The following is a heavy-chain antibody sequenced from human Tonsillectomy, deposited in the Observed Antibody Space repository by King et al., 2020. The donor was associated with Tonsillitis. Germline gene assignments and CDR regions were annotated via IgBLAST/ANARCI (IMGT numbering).Heavy chain of an antibody. CDR2: IIPIVGSA. J-gene: IGHJ4*02. CDR1: GGTFSNHG. D-gene: IGHD5-12*01. CDR3: ARETSAYDYYFDY. V-gene: IGHV1-69*01. Sequence: VQLVESGAEVKKPGSSVTVSCKASGGTFSNHGISWVRQAPGQGLEWMGGIIPIVGSANYAQKFQGRGTITADESTSTAYMQLSSLRSEDTAVYYCARETSAYDYYFDYWGQGTLVSVSS.